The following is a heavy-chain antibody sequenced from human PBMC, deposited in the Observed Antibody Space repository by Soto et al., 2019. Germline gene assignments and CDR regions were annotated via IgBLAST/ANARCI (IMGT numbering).Heavy chain of an antibody. CDR2: ISSSGSTI. CDR3: AIPPWVAQKHRQSSSSWHDY. Sequence: SLRLSCAASGFTFSDYYMSWIRQAPGKGLEWVSYISSSGSTIYYADSVKGRFTISRDNAKNSLYLQMNSLRAEDTAVYYCAIPPWVAQKHRQSSSSWHDYLGKAPPVTVSS. J-gene: IGHJ4*02. D-gene: IGHD6-13*01. V-gene: IGHV3-11*01. CDR1: GFTFSDYY.